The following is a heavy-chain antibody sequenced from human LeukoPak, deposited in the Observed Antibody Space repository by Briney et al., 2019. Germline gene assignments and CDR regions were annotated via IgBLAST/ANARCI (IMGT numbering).Heavy chain of an antibody. CDR3: ARDLRRATMVRGVTFDY. CDR1: GYTFTSYG. J-gene: IGHJ4*02. Sequence: ASVKVSCKASGYTFTSYGISWVRQAPGQGLEWMGWISAYNGNTNYAQKLQGRVTMTTDTSTSTAYMELRSLRSDDTAVYYCARDLRRATMVRGVTFDYWGQGTLVTVSS. CDR2: ISAYNGNT. D-gene: IGHD3-10*01. V-gene: IGHV1-18*01.